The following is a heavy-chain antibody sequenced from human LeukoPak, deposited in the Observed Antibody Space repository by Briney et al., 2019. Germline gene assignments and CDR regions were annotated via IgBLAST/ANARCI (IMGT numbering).Heavy chain of an antibody. Sequence: GGSLSLSCAASGSTFSSYEMNGVREAPGKGLEWVSKISSSGSAIYYADSVKGRFTISRDNATSTLYLQMNSLRVEDTAVYYCARGGSLGYWGQGTLVTVSS. D-gene: IGHD6-19*01. J-gene: IGHJ4*02. CDR3: ARGGSLGY. CDR1: GSTFSSYE. CDR2: ISSSGSAI. V-gene: IGHV3-48*03.